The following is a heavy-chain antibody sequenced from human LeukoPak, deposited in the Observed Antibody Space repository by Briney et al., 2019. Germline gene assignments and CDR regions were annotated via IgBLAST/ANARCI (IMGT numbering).Heavy chain of an antibody. V-gene: IGHV1-2*02. CDR1: GYTFTDYY. Sequence: ASVQVSCKASGYTFTDYYIHWVRQSPGRGLESLGWINPNSVTTNYAQKFRGRVTMTRDTSISTAYMELAELTPDDTAVYYCARGHDSGYSNSLDPWGQGTLVTVSS. D-gene: IGHD3-22*01. CDR2: INPNSVTT. J-gene: IGHJ5*02. CDR3: ARGHDSGYSNSLDP.